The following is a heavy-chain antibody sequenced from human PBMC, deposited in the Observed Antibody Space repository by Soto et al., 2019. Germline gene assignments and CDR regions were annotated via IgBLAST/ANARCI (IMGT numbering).Heavy chain of an antibody. J-gene: IGHJ4*02. CDR3: ARSLVVPAAMYDY. V-gene: IGHV3-21*01. CDR2: ISSSSSYI. CDR1: GYTFSSYS. Sequence: EVQLVESGGGLVKPGGSLRLSCAASGYTFSSYSMNWVRQAPGKGLEWVSSISSSSSYIYYADSVKGRFTISRDNAKNSLYLQMHSLRAEDTAVYYCARSLVVPAAMYDYWGQGTLVTVSS. D-gene: IGHD2-2*01.